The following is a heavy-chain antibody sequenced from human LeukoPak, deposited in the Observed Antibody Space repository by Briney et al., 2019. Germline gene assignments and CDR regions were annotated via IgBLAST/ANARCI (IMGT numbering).Heavy chain of an antibody. CDR1: GFTFSNYA. Sequence: GGSLRLSCAASGFTFSNYAMSWVRQAPGKGLEWVSAVSASGGITYYADSVKGRFTISRDNAKNSLYLQMNSLRAEDTAVYYCARHDPQKRGTDYWGQGTLVTVSS. D-gene: IGHD7-27*01. CDR2: VSASGGIT. J-gene: IGHJ4*02. V-gene: IGHV3-23*01. CDR3: ARHDPQKRGTDY.